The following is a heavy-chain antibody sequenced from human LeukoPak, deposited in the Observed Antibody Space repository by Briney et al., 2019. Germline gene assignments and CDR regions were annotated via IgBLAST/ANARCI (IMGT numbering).Heavy chain of an antibody. CDR3: ARVGSGSYYNLFDY. CDR2: IYYSGST. J-gene: IGHJ4*02. CDR1: GGSISSGGYY. V-gene: IGHV4-31*03. Sequence: SQTLSLTCTVSGGSISSGGYYWSWIRQHPGKGLELIGYIYYSGSTYYNPSLKSRVTISVDTSKNQFSLKLSSVTAADTAVYYCARVGSGSYYNLFDYWGQGTLVTVSS. D-gene: IGHD3-10*01.